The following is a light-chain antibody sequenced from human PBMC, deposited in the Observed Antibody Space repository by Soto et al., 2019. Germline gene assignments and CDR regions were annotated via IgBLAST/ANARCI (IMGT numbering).Light chain of an antibody. J-gene: IGLJ2*01. Sequence: QLVLTQPASVSGSPGQSITISCTGTSSDVGGYNYVSWYQQHPGKAPKLMIYEVSKRPSGVPDRFSGSKSGNTASLTVSGLQAEDEADYYCSSYAGSNNYVVFGGGTKLTVL. CDR2: EVS. CDR3: SSYAGSNNYVV. CDR1: SSDVGGYNY. V-gene: IGLV2-8*01.